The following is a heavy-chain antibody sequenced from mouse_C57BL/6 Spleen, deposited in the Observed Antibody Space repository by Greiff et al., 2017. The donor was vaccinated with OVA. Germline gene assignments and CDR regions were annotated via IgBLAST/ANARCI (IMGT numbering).Heavy chain of an antibody. CDR3: ARSLANCDFYWYFDV. CDR2: INPGSGGT. CDR1: GYAFTNYL. D-gene: IGHD4-1*01. J-gene: IGHJ1*03. V-gene: IGHV1-54*01. Sequence: VQLQQSGAELVRPGTSVKVSCKASGYAFTNYLIEWVKQRPGQGLEWIGVINPGSGGTNYNEKFKGKATLTADKSSSTAYMQLSSMTSEDSAVYFCARSLANCDFYWYFDVWGTGTTVTVSS.